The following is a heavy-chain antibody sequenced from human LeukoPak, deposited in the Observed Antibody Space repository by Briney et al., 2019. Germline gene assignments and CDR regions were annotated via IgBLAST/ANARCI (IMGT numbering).Heavy chain of an antibody. D-gene: IGHD4-23*01. Sequence: PGGSLRLSCAASGFTFSGSAMHWVRQASGKGLEWVGRIRSKANSYATAYAASVKGRFTISRDVSKNTAYLQMNSLKTEDTAVYYCTRPRGNLDVWGKGTTVTVSS. CDR1: GFTFSGSA. CDR2: IRSKANSYAT. CDR3: TRPRGNLDV. J-gene: IGHJ6*04. V-gene: IGHV3-73*01.